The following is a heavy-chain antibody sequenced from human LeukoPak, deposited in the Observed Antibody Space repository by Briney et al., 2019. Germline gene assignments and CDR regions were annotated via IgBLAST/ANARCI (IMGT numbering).Heavy chain of an antibody. Sequence: SETLSLTCAVSGGSISSGGYSWSWIRQPPGKDLEWIGYIYHSGSTHYNPSLKSRVTISVDRSKNQFSLKLSSVTAADTAVYYCARVSQYSGYQDKYFDYWGQGTLVTVSS. D-gene: IGHD5-12*01. CDR2: IYHSGST. CDR3: ARVSQYSGYQDKYFDY. J-gene: IGHJ4*02. V-gene: IGHV4-30-2*01. CDR1: GGSISSGGYS.